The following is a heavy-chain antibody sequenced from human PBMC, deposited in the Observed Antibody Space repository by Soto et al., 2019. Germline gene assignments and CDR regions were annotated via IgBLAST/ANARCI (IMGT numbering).Heavy chain of an antibody. J-gene: IGHJ4*02. CDR3: AKNGLDNSPSAIDS. Sequence: PGGSLRLSCAASGFTFRNNVLSWVRQAPGKGLDWVSGITGSGRDTYYADSVKGRFTISRDNSKNMVFLQMNSLRAEGTALYYCAKNGLDNSPSAIDSWGPGTPVTVSS. CDR1: GFTFRNNV. CDR2: ITGSGRDT. D-gene: IGHD2-8*01. V-gene: IGHV3-23*01.